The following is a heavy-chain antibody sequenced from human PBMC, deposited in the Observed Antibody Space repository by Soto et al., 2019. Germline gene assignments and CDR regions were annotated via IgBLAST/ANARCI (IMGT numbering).Heavy chain of an antibody. Sequence: PGESLKISCKGSGYTFASYWIIWVRQMPGKGLEWMGRIDPADSYTNYSPSFEGRVTISADTSSNTAFLQWSSLKASDTAMYYCARPRLQGGSDYWGQGTLATVSS. CDR1: GYTFASYW. J-gene: IGHJ4*02. D-gene: IGHD4-4*01. CDR2: IDPADSYT. V-gene: IGHV5-10-1*01. CDR3: ARPRLQGGSDY.